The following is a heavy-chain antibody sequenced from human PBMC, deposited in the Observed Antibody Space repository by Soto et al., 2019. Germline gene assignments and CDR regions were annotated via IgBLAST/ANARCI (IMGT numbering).Heavy chain of an antibody. CDR2: ICGSGGTT. CDR1: GFTFSTLA. Sequence: EVQVLESGGGLVQPGGSLRLSCAASGFTFSTLAMTWFRQPPGKGLEWVSDICGSGGTTHFADSVKGRFTISRDDSKNTSYLQMNSLRAEDTALYYCAKQDTISCYSALDVWGQGTMVIVSS. J-gene: IGHJ3*01. D-gene: IGHD2-15*01. V-gene: IGHV3-23*01. CDR3: AKQDTISCYSALDV.